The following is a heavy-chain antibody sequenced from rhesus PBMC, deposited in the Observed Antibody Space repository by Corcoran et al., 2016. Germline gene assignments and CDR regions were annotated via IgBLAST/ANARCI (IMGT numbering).Heavy chain of an antibody. D-gene: IGHD4-23*01. Sequence: EVQLVESGGGLAKPGGSLRLSCAASGFTFSNYWMNWVRQTPGKGLEWISAINSGGGSTYYAYSVKDRFTISRYNSKNTLSLQMNSLRAEDTAVYYCAKEPEYTNWGYYFDYWGQGVLVTVSS. CDR1: GFTFSNYW. V-gene: IGHV3S42*01. CDR3: AKEPEYTNWGYYFDY. J-gene: IGHJ4*01. CDR2: INSGGGST.